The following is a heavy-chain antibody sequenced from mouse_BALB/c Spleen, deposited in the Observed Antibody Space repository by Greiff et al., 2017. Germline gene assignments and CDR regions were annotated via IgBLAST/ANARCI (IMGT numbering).Heavy chain of an antibody. D-gene: IGHD1-1*01. CDR3: ARVDYYGTPFFAY. Sequence: EVKVEESGPSLVKPSQTLSLTCSVTGDSITSGYWNWIRKFPGNKLEYMGYISYSGSTYYNPSLKSRISITQDTSKNQYYLQLNSVTTEDTATYYCARVDYYGTPFFAYWGQGTLVTVSA. CDR1: GDSITSGY. V-gene: IGHV3-8*02. J-gene: IGHJ3*01. CDR2: ISYSGST.